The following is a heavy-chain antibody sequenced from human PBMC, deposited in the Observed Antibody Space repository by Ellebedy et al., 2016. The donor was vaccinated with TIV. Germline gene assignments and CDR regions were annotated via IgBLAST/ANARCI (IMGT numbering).Heavy chain of an antibody. CDR2: VNTHKGNI. V-gene: IGHV1-18*01. CDR1: GYNLSNYG. Sequence: ASVKVSCXASGYNLSNYGISWVRQGPGQGLEWMGWVNTHKGNINYAPKFRGRVTMTIDTSTNTVYLDLSSLTSEDTAVYYCARNLYGIVTVNYFDSWGQGTLVTVSS. D-gene: IGHD3-16*01. CDR3: ARNLYGIVTVNYFDS. J-gene: IGHJ4*02.